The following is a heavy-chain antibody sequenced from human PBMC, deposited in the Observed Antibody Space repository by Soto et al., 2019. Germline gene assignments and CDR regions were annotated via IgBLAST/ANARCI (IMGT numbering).Heavy chain of an antibody. CDR1: GFTFSSYW. J-gene: IGHJ2*01. CDR3: ARGGSLNWYFDL. V-gene: IGHV3-74*01. D-gene: IGHD1-26*01. Sequence: EMQLVESGGGLVQPGGSLRLSCAASGFTFSSYWMHWVRQAPGKGLVWVSRINSDGSSTSYADSVKGRFTISRDNAKNTLYLQMNSLRAEDMAVYYCARGGSLNWYFDLWGRGTLVTVSS. CDR2: INSDGSST.